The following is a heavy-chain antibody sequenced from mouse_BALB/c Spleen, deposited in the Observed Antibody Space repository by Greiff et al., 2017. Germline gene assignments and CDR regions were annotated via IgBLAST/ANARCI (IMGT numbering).Heavy chain of an antibody. J-gene: IGHJ3*01. V-gene: IGHV5-17*02. CDR3: ARDWFAY. Sequence: EVQLVESGGGLVQPGGSRKLSCAASGFTFSSFGMHWVRQAPEKGLEWVAYISSGSSTIYYADTVKGRFTISRDNPKNTLFLQMTSLRSEDTAMYYCARDWFAYWGQGTLVTVSA. CDR2: ISSGSSTI. CDR1: GFTFSSFG.